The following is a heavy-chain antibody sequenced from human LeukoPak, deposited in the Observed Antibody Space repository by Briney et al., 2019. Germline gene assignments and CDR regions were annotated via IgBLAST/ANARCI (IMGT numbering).Heavy chain of an antibody. J-gene: IGHJ5*02. CDR3: ARTVAGAFDP. CDR2: IYSGGNT. D-gene: IGHD6-19*01. CDR1: GFTVSSNY. V-gene: IGHV3-66*01. Sequence: GGSLRLSCAASGFTVSSNYMSWVRRAPGRGLEWVSVIYSGGNTFYADSVKGRFTISRDSSKNTVHLQMNSLRVEDTAVYYCARTVAGAFDPWGQGTLVTVSS.